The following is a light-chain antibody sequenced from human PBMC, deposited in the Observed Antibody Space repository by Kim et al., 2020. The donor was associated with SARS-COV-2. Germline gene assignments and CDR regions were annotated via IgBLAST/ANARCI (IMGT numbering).Light chain of an antibody. Sequence: ERATINCKSSRSVLYSNKNYLAWYQQKPGQPPKLLIYWASTRESGVPDRFSGSGSGTDFTLTISSLQADDVAVYYCQHYYSSPFTFGGGTKVEIK. CDR2: WAS. CDR3: QHYYSSPFT. J-gene: IGKJ4*01. V-gene: IGKV4-1*01. CDR1: RSVLYSNKNY.